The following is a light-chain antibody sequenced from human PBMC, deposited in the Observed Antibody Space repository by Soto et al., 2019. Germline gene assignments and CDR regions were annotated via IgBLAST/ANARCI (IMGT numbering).Light chain of an antibody. CDR3: QQRSNWGGT. CDR2: DAS. J-gene: IGKJ2*01. V-gene: IGKV3-11*01. Sequence: EIVLTQSPATLSLSPGDRATLSCRARQTVSSYLAWYQQKPGQAPRLLIYDASNRATGIPARFSGSGSGTDFTLTISILEPEDFAVYYCQQRSNWGGTFGQGTKLEIK. CDR1: QTVSSY.